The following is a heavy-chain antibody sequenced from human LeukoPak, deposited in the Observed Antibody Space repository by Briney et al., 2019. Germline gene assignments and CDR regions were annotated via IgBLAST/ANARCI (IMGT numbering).Heavy chain of an antibody. D-gene: IGHD3-3*01. Sequence: ASVKVSCKASGYTFTGYYMHWVRQAPGQGLEWMGWINPNSGGTNYAQKFQGRVTMTRDTSTSTAYMELSRLRSDDTAVYYCARTPTYYDFWSGFTFDYWGQGTLVTVSS. CDR1: GYTFTGYY. V-gene: IGHV1-2*02. CDR2: INPNSGGT. J-gene: IGHJ4*02. CDR3: ARTPTYYDFWSGFTFDY.